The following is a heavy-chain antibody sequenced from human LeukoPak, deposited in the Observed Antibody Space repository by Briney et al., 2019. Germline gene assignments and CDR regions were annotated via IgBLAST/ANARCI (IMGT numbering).Heavy chain of an antibody. CDR2: IWYDGSNK. D-gene: IGHD3-9*01. J-gene: IGHJ4*02. Sequence: GGSLRLSCAASGFTFSSYGMHWVRQAPGKGLEWVAVIWYDGSNKYYADSVKGRFTISRDNSKNTLYLQMNSLRAEDTAVYYCSRDRILTGYYKGISDYWGQGTLVTVSS. CDR1: GFTFSSYG. CDR3: SRDRILTGYYKGISDY. V-gene: IGHV3-33*01.